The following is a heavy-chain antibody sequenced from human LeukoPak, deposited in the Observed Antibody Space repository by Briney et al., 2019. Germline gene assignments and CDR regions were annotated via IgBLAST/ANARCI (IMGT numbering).Heavy chain of an antibody. V-gene: IGHV4-34*01. CDR3: ARGSFTMVRGAGFY. CDR1: GASISSYY. J-gene: IGHJ4*02. CDR2: INHGGST. Sequence: PSETLSLTCTVSGASISSYYWSWIRQPPGKGLEWIGEINHGGSTNYNPSLKSRVTISVDASKNQFSLKLSSVTAADTAVYYCARGSFTMVRGAGFYWGQGTLVTVSS. D-gene: IGHD3-10*01.